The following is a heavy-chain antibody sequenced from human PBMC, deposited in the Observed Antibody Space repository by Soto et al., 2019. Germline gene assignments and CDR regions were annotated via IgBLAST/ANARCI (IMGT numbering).Heavy chain of an antibody. J-gene: IGHJ4*02. CDR2: IWYDGSNK. Sequence: PGGSLRLSCAASGFTFSSYGMHWVRQAPGKGLEWVAVIWYDGSNKNYADSVKGRFTISRDNSKNTLYLQMNSLRAEDTAVYYCARVYSRVRGVITPLDYWGQGTLVTVSS. V-gene: IGHV3-33*01. CDR1: GFTFSSYG. CDR3: ARVYSRVRGVITPLDY. D-gene: IGHD3-10*01.